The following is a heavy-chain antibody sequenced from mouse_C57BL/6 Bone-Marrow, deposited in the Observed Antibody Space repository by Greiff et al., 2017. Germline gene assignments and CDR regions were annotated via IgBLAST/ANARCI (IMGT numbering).Heavy chain of an antibody. CDR1: GYTFTDYY. V-gene: IGHV1-19*01. CDR3: ARCGYDDWYFDV. Sequence: SGPVLVKPGASVKMSCKASGYTFTDYYMNWVKQSHGKSLEWIGVINPYNGGTSYNQKFKGKATLPVDKSSSTAYMELNSLTSEDSAVYYCARCGYDDWYFDVWGTGTTVTVSS. J-gene: IGHJ1*03. D-gene: IGHD2-2*01. CDR2: INPYNGGT.